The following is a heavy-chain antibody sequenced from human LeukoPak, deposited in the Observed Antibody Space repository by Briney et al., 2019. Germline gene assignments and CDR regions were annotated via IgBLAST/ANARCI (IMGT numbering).Heavy chain of an antibody. CDR3: ARDLRMTYGGNRYDAFDI. V-gene: IGHV4-59*01. Sequence: SETLSLTCTVSGGSISSYHWSWIRQPPGKGLEWIGYIYYSGSTNYNPSLKSRVTISVDTSKNQFSLKLSSVTAADTAVYYCARDLRMTYGGNRYDAFDIWGQGTMVTVSS. D-gene: IGHD4-23*01. J-gene: IGHJ3*02. CDR2: IYYSGST. CDR1: GGSISSYH.